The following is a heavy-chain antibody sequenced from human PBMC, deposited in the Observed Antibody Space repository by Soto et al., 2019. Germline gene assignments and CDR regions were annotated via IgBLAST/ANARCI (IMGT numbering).Heavy chain of an antibody. J-gene: IGHJ4*02. CDR3: ARDYCSGGSCYFDY. Sequence: GGSLRLSCAASGFTLSSYDMHWVRQATGKGLEWVSAIGTAGDTYYPGSVKGRFTISRENAKNSLYLQMNSLRAGDTAVYYCARDYCSGGSCYFDYRGQGTLVTVSS. D-gene: IGHD2-15*01. CDR2: IGTAGDT. V-gene: IGHV3-13*01. CDR1: GFTLSSYD.